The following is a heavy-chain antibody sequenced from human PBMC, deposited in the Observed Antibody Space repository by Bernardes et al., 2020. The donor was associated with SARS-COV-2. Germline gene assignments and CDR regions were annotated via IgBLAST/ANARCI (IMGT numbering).Heavy chain of an antibody. Sequence: GGSLRLSCAASGFIFSNYGVHWVRQAPGKGLEWVALVLYDGKDQFYAESVKGRFTVSRDNSKNTLHLQMNGLRAEDTAVYYCARDLTSSVSSFDYWGPGTLVNVSS. J-gene: IGHJ4*02. D-gene: IGHD3-22*01. V-gene: IGHV3-30*02. CDR2: VLYDGKDQ. CDR3: ARDLTSSVSSFDY. CDR1: GFIFSNYG.